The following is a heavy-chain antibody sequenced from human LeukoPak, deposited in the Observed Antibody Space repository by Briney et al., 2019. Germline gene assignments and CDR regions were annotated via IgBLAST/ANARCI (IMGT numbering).Heavy chain of an antibody. CDR1: GFTFSRYW. Sequence: GGSLRLSCAASGFTFSRYWMTWVRQAPGKGLEWVANIDQDGSEKCYVDSVKGRFTISRDNAKNSLYLQMHSLRVEDTDLYYCVRDQGAAGDYWGQGTLVTVSS. D-gene: IGHD6-13*01. J-gene: IGHJ4*02. CDR2: IDQDGSEK. CDR3: VRDQGAAGDY. V-gene: IGHV3-7*01.